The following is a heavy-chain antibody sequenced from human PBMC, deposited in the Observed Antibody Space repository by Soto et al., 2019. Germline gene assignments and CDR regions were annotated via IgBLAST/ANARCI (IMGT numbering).Heavy chain of an antibody. D-gene: IGHD6-19*01. J-gene: IGHJ4*02. V-gene: IGHV1-3*05. CDR2: INAGNGNT. CDR1: GYTFTGYA. Sequence: QVQLVQSGAEEKKPGASVKVSCKASGYTFTGYAMHWVRQAPGQRLEWMGWINAGNGNTKYSQKFQGRVPITRDTSASTAYMELRTLLSEDTAVYYCARAVAVAAAFYYWVQGTLVTVSS. CDR3: ARAVAVAAAFYY.